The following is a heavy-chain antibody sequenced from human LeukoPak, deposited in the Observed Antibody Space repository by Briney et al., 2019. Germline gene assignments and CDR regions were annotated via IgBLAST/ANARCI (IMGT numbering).Heavy chain of an antibody. CDR1: GFTFRNYV. Sequence: GGSLGLSCAASGFTFRNYVIHWVRQAPGKGLEWVANIKQDGSKKSYVDSVKGRFTISRDNAKNSLYLQMNSLRAEDTAIYYCTRVGYIDEGIDYWGQGTLVTVSS. V-gene: IGHV3-7*04. D-gene: IGHD5-24*01. CDR2: IKQDGSKK. J-gene: IGHJ4*02. CDR3: TRVGYIDEGIDY.